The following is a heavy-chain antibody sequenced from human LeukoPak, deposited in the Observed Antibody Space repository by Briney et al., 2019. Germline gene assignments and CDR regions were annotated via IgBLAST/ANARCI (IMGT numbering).Heavy chain of an antibody. CDR2: IYYSGST. J-gene: IGHJ5*02. CDR3: AREKYDYYDILSDWFDP. V-gene: IGHV4-39*07. CDR1: GGSISSSSYY. D-gene: IGHD3-9*01. Sequence: SETLSLTCTVSGGSISSSSYYWGWIRQPPGKGLEWIGSIYYSGSTYYNPSLKSRVTISLDTSKNQFSLKLSSVTAADTAVYYCAREKYDYYDILSDWFDPWGQGTLVTVSS.